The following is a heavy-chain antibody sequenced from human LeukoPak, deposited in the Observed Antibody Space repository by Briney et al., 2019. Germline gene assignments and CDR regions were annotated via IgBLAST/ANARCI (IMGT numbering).Heavy chain of an antibody. CDR3: ARDPLRSSFDP. J-gene: IGHJ5*02. D-gene: IGHD6-13*01. V-gene: IGHV4-4*07. CDR2: LHISGNT. CDR1: GGSISANH. Sequence: SETLSLTCTVSGGSISANHWVWIRQPAGKGLEWIGRLHISGNTNYNPSLKSRVTISLDTSKNQFSLRMTSATAADTAVYFCARDPLRSSFDPWGEGILVSVSS.